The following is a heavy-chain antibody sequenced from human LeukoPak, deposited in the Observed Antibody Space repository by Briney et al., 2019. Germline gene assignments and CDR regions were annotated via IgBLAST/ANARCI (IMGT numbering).Heavy chain of an antibody. CDR2: ISSSGGANT. V-gene: IGHV3-23*01. CDR3: AREISRFGI. J-gene: IGHJ4*02. CDR1: GFTFSSYA. Sequence: GGSLRLSCAASGFTFSSYAMIWVRQAPGEGLEWVSAISSSGGANTYYADSVKGRFTISRDNSKNTLYLQMNGLRAEDTAVYYCAREISRFGIWGQGTLVTVSS. D-gene: IGHD3-16*01.